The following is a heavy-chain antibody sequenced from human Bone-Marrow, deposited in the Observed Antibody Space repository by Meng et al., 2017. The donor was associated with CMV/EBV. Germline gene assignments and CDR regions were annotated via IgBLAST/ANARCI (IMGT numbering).Heavy chain of an antibody. CDR2: ISSSSSYI. CDR3: ARSSYPYQLLPPRFDY. CDR1: FTFSSYS. Sequence: FTFSSYSMNWVRQAPGKGLEWVSSISSSSSYIYYADSVKGRFTISRDNAKNSLYLQMNSLRAEDTAVYYCARSSYPYQLLPPRFDYWGQGTLVTVSS. J-gene: IGHJ4*02. V-gene: IGHV3-21*04. D-gene: IGHD2-2*01.